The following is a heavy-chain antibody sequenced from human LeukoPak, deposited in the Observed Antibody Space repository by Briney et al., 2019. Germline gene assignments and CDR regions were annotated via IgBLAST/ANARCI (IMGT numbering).Heavy chain of an antibody. V-gene: IGHV3-11*04. J-gene: IGHJ6*03. CDR2: ISSSGSTI. CDR1: GFTFSDYY. Sequence: GGSLRLSCAASGFTFSDYYMSWIRQAPGKGLEWVSYISSSGSTIYYADSVKGRFTISRDNAKNSLYLQMNSLRAEDTAVYYCARSSVTFGYCYYVDVWGKGTTVTVSS. CDR3: ARSSVTFGYCYYVDV. D-gene: IGHD3-16*01.